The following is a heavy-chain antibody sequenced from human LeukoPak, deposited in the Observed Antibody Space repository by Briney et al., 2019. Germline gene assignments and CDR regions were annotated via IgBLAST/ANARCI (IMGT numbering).Heavy chain of an antibody. J-gene: IGHJ3*02. V-gene: IGHV3-23*01. D-gene: IGHD6-13*01. CDR1: GFPFRDYP. Sequence: GGSLRLSCAASGFPFRDYPMGWVRQAPGKGLGWVSGISGGGSGTYYADSVKGHFSISRDNSKNTLYLQMNSLRAEDTAIYYCAKEKTRGYSIDAFDIWGQGTMVTVSS. CDR2: ISGGGSGT. CDR3: AKEKTRGYSIDAFDI.